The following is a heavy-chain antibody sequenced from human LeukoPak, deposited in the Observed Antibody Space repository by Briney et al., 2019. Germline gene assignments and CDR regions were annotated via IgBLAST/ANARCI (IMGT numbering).Heavy chain of an antibody. CDR1: GNYW. D-gene: IGHD2/OR15-2a*01. J-gene: IGHJ4*02. Sequence: GGSLRLSCAASGNYWMHWVRQVPGKGLVWVSHINSDGSWTSYADSVKGRFTISKDNVKNTVYLQMNSLRAEDTAVYYCVSFYETYWGRGTLVTVSS. CDR3: VSFYETY. CDR2: INSDGSWT. V-gene: IGHV3-74*01.